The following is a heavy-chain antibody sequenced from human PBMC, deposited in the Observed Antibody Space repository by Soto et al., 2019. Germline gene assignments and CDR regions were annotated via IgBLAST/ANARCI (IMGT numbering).Heavy chain of an antibody. Sequence: EVQLVESGGGLVKPGGSLRLSCAASGFTFSSYSMNWVRQAPGKGLEWVSSISSSRSYIYYADSVRGRCTISRDDAKNSLCLQMSSLRAEDTAVYYCARDPSMVRGENWYFDLWGRGTLVTVSS. J-gene: IGHJ2*01. CDR1: GFTFSSYS. CDR3: ARDPSMVRGENWYFDL. V-gene: IGHV3-21*01. CDR2: ISSSRSYI. D-gene: IGHD3-10*01.